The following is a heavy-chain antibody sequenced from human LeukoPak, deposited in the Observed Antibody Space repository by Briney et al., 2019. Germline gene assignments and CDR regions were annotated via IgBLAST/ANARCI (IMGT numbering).Heavy chain of an antibody. V-gene: IGHV4-39*01. J-gene: IGHJ6*03. CDR2: IYYSGST. CDR3: ARPVTPHYYYYYMDV. Sequence: PSETLSLTCTVSGGSISSSSYYWGWIRQPPGKGLEWIGSIYYSGSTYYNPSLKSRATTSVDTSKNQFSLKLSSVTAADTAVYYCARPVTPHYYYYYMDVWGKGTTVTVSS. D-gene: IGHD1-14*01. CDR1: GGSISSSSYY.